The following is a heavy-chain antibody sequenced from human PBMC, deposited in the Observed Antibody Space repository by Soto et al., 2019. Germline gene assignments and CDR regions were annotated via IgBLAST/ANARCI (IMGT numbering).Heavy chain of an antibody. D-gene: IGHD5-18*01. Sequence: GESLKISCKGSGYSFTSYWISWVRQMPGKGLEWMGRIDPSDSYTNYSPSFQGHVTISADKSISTAYLQWSSLKASDTAMYYCDLLNKAMVTDDCYCMDDWGQGTTVTVSS. J-gene: IGHJ6*02. V-gene: IGHV5-10-1*01. CDR3: DLLNKAMVTDDCYCMDD. CDR2: IDPSDSYT. CDR1: GYSFTSYW.